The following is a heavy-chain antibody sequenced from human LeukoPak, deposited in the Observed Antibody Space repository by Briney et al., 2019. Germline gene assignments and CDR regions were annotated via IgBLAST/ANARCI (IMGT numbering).Heavy chain of an antibody. D-gene: IGHD5-18*01. CDR1: GFTFSSYG. CDR2: IRYDGSNK. CDR3: ARVRQLWSRHYMDV. V-gene: IGHV3-30*02. Sequence: GGSLRLSCAASGFTFSSYGMHWVRQAPGKGLEWVAFIRYDGSNKYYADSVKGRFTISRDNSKNTLYLQMNSLRAEDTAVYYCARVRQLWSRHYMDVWGKGTTVTVSS. J-gene: IGHJ6*03.